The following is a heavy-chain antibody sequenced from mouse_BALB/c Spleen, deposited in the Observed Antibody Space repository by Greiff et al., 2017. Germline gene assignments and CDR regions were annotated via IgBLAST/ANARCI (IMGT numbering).Heavy chain of an antibody. D-gene: IGHD2-4*01. J-gene: IGHJ4*01. CDR1: GYTFSSYW. Sequence: EVQLQQSGAELMKPGASVKISCKATGYTFSSYWIEWVKQRPGHGLEWIGYIYPYNGGTGYNQKFKSKATLTVDNSSSTAYMELRSLTSEDSAVYYCARGYYDYDVPYYAMDYWGQGTSVTVSS. V-gene: IGHV1S29*02. CDR2: IYPYNGGT. CDR3: ARGYYDYDVPYYAMDY.